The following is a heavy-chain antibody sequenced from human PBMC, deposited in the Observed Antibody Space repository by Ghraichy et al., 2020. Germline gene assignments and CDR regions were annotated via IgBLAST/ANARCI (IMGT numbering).Heavy chain of an antibody. V-gene: IGHV4-34*01. J-gene: IGHJ5*02. CDR2: INHSGST. Sequence: GSLRLSCAVYDGYISGHYWNRIRQPPGKGLEWIGEINHSGSTNYNPSLKSRVTISVDTSNNQISLKLNSVTAADTAVYYCARGPIEAAATGWFDPWGQGTLVTVSS. CDR1: DGYISGHY. CDR3: ARGPIEAAATGWFDP. D-gene: IGHD6-13*01.